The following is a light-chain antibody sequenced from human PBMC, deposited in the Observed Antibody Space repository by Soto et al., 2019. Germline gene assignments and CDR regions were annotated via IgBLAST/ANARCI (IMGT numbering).Light chain of an antibody. V-gene: IGLV2-14*01. J-gene: IGLJ1*01. CDR1: SSDVDAYNY. Sequence: QSALTQPASVSGSPGQSITISCTGTSSDVDAYNYVSWYQQHPGKAPKLMIYDVSNRPSGVSNRFSGSKSGNTASLTISGFQAEDEADYYCSSFRSTSTLYVFGTGTKLTVL. CDR3: SSFRSTSTLYV. CDR2: DVS.